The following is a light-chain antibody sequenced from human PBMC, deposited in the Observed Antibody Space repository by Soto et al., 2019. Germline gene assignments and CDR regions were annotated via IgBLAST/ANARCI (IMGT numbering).Light chain of an antibody. Sequence: DIQMTQSPSTLSASVGDRVTITCRASQSISNWLAWYQQKPGKAPKLLIYKASSLESGVPSRFSGSGSGTEFTLTISSLQPDDFATYYCQQSYSTLITFGQGTRLEIK. V-gene: IGKV1-5*03. CDR1: QSISNW. CDR3: QQSYSTLIT. J-gene: IGKJ5*01. CDR2: KAS.